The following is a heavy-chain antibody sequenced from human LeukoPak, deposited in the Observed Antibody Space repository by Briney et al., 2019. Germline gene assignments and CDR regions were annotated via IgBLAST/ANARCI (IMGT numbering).Heavy chain of an antibody. V-gene: IGHV4-4*07. CDR1: GGSINNYY. CDR3: ARENSGSYREFDY. CDR2: IYTRGST. D-gene: IGHD1-26*01. Sequence: PSETLSLTCTVSGGSINNYYWSWIRQPAGKGLEWIGRIYTRGSTNYNASLKSRVSMSVDTSKNQFSLKLGSVTAADTAVFYCARENSGSYREFDYWGQGTLVTVSS. J-gene: IGHJ4*02.